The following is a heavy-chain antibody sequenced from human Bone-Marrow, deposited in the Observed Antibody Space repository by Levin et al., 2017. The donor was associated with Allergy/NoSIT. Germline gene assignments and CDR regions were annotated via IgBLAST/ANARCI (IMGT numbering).Heavy chain of an antibody. J-gene: IGHJ4*02. D-gene: IGHD3-10*01. CDR2: IYSGGST. V-gene: IGHV3-53*01. CDR1: GFTVSSNY. CDR3: ARGWFGELLSH. Sequence: GGSLRLTCAASGFTVSSNYMSWVRQAPGKGPEWVSVIYSGGSTYYADSVKGRFTISRDNSKNTLYLQMNSLRAEDTAVYYCARGWFGELLSHWGQGTLVTVSS.